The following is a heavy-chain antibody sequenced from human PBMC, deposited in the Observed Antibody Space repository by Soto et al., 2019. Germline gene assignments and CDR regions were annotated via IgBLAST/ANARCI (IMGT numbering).Heavy chain of an antibody. D-gene: IGHD2-2*01. CDR3: ARQRDEAKFNTYRYQNHGMDV. CDR2: IDPSDSYT. CDR1: GYSFTSYG. Sequence: CKGSGYSFTSYGIKWVRQMRGKVLEWMGRIDPSDSYTNYSPSFQGHVTISADNSISTAYLQWSSLEASDTATYYCARQRDEAKFNTYRYQNHGMDVWGQGTTVTVSS. V-gene: IGHV5-10-1*01. J-gene: IGHJ6*02.